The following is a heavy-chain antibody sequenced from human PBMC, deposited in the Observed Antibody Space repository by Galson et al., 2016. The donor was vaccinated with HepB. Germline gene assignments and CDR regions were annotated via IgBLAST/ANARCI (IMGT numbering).Heavy chain of an antibody. Sequence: LSLTCTVSGGSISSGGYYWSWIRQHPGKGLEWIGYIFHSGTTYYNPTLKSRVIISIDTSKNQFSLTLSSVTAADTAVYYCARAAGCGGDCFQRWGQGALVTVSS. V-gene: IGHV4-31*03. J-gene: IGHJ1*01. CDR1: GGSISSGGYY. D-gene: IGHD2-21*02. CDR2: IFHSGTT. CDR3: ARAAGCGGDCFQR.